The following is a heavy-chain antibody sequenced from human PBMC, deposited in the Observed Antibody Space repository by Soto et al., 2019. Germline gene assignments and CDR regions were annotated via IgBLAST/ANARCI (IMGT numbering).Heavy chain of an antibody. CDR1: GFTFSSYA. CDR2: ISYDGSNK. Sequence: GGSLRLSCAASGFTFSSYAMHWVRQAPGKGLEWVAVISYDGSNKYYADSVKGRFTISRDNSKNTLYLQMNSLRAEDTAVYYCAREFYGSSSYDYWGQGTLVTVSS. J-gene: IGHJ4*02. V-gene: IGHV3-30-3*01. D-gene: IGHD6-6*01. CDR3: AREFYGSSSYDY.